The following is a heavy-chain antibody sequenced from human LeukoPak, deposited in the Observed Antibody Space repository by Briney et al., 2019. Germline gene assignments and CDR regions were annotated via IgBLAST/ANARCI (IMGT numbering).Heavy chain of an antibody. V-gene: IGHV3-30*04. CDR2: ILYDGSDK. CDR3: ARDSAP. CDR1: GFTFSRYT. Sequence: PGRSLRVSCAVSGFTFSRYTMHWVRQPPGKGLEWVAIILYDGSDKYYTDSVKGRFTISRDNSKNTLYLQMNSLGAEDTAVYYCARDSAPWGQGTMVTVSS. J-gene: IGHJ3*01.